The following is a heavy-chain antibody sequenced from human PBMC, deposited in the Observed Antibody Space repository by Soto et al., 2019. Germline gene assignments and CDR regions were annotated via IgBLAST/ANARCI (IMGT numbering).Heavy chain of an antibody. Sequence: GGSLRLSCAASGFTFSSYAMSWVRQAPGKGLEWVSAISGSGGSTYYADSVKGRFTISRDNSKNTLYLQMNSLRAEDTDVYYCAKGRYSSSWKPSLDYWGQGTLVTVSS. D-gene: IGHD6-13*01. CDR1: GFTFSSYA. V-gene: IGHV3-23*01. CDR2: ISGSGGST. CDR3: AKGRYSSSWKPSLDY. J-gene: IGHJ4*02.